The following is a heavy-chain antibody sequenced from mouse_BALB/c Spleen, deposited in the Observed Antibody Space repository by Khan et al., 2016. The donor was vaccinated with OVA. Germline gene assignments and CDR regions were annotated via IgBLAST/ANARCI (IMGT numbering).Heavy chain of an antibody. J-gene: IGHJ3*01. D-gene: IGHD2-3*01. V-gene: IGHV1-87*01. Sequence: QVQLQQSGAELARPGASVKLSCKASGYTFTSYWMQWVKQRPGQGLEWIGAIYPGDGDPRYTQKFKGKATLTADKSSSTAYMQLSSLASEDSAVYYCARSADGYYGRFAYWGQGTLVTVSA. CDR2: IYPGDGDP. CDR1: GYTFTSYW. CDR3: ARSADGYYGRFAY.